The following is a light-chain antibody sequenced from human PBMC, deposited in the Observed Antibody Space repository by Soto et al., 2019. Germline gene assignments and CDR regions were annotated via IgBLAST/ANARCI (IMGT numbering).Light chain of an antibody. CDR2: VAS. CDR3: QESYSTS. CDR1: QYISTY. V-gene: IGKV1-39*01. J-gene: IGKJ1*01. Sequence: DIHMTRSPSSLSASVGDSLTITCRASQYISTYLNWYQQKPGKAPKLLIYVASNLQSGVPSRFSGSGSGTDFTLTISSLQPEDIATYYCQESYSTSFGQGTKVDIK.